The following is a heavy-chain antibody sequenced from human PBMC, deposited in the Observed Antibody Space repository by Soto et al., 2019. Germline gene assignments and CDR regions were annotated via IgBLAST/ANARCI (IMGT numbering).Heavy chain of an antibody. V-gene: IGHV4-34*01. CDR2: INHSRST. CDR1: GGSFSGYY. D-gene: IGHD2-15*01. Sequence: SETLSLTCAVYGGSFSGYYWSWIRQPPGKGIEKIGEINHSRSTNYNPSLKSRVTISVDTSKNQFSLKLCSVTAADTAVYYCAREHCSGGSCPLYYYYYMDVWGKGTTVTVSS. CDR3: AREHCSGGSCPLYYYYYMDV. J-gene: IGHJ6*03.